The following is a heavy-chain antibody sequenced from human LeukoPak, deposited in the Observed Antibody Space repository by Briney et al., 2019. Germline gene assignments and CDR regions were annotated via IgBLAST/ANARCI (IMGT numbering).Heavy chain of an antibody. V-gene: IGHV4-34*01. CDR3: ARQTGGLVVVPSLDY. Sequence: PSETLSLTCAVYGGSFSDYYWSWIRQPPGKGLEWIGQITHSGSTNYNPSLKSRVDISVDTSKNQFSLRLSSVTAADTAVYYCARQTGGLVVVPSLDYWGQGTLVTVSS. D-gene: IGHD2-2*01. CDR2: ITHSGST. CDR1: GGSFSDYY. J-gene: IGHJ4*02.